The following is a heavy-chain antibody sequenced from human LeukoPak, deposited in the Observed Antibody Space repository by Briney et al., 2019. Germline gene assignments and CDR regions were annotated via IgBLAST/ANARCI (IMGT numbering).Heavy chain of an antibody. J-gene: IGHJ6*02. CDR3: ARVGDSSGSPNYYYYGKDV. CDR1: GFIFSTYA. D-gene: IGHD6-19*01. CDR2: LSSDGSTK. Sequence: PGRSLRLSCAAYGFIFSTYAMHWVRQAPGKGLEWVAILSSDGSTKYYADSVRGRFTISRDNSRKTVYLQMNSLRPEDTAVYYCARVGDSSGSPNYYYYGKDVWGQGTTVTVSS. V-gene: IGHV3-30-3*01.